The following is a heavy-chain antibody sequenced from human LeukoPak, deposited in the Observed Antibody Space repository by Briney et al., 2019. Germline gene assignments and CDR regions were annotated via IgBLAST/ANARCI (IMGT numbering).Heavy chain of an antibody. J-gene: IGHJ6*03. CDR1: GFTFSSNS. Sequence: KTGGSLRLSCAASGFTFSSNSMNWVRQAPGKGLEWVSSISSSCSYIYYADSVKGRFTISRDNAKNSLYLQMNSLRAEDTAVYYCARTRLQLPLGYYYYMDVWGQGTTVTVSS. CDR2: ISSSCSYI. V-gene: IGHV3-21*01. D-gene: IGHD5-24*01. CDR3: ARTRLQLPLGYYYYMDV.